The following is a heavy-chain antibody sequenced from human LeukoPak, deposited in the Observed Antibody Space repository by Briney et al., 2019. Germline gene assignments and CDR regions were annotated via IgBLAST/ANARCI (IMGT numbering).Heavy chain of an antibody. CDR3: ARDEYYYDSSGLPHFDY. CDR1: GGSISSYY. J-gene: IGHJ4*02. CDR2: IYTSGST. V-gene: IGHV4-4*07. D-gene: IGHD3-22*01. Sequence: SETLSLTCTVSGGSISSYYWSWIRQPAGKGLEWIGRIYTSGSTNYNPSLKSRVTMSVDTSKNQFSLKLSSVTAADTAVYYCARDEYYYDSSGLPHFDYWGQGTLVTVSS.